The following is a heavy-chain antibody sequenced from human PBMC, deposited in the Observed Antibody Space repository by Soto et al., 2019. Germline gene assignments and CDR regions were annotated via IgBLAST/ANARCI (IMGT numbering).Heavy chain of an antibody. Sequence: QVQLVQSGSEVKKPGSSVTVSCKASGGTFSTYTITWVRQAPGQRLELMGRFIPIIGIINYAQKFQGRATISADKFTGTAYMELTGLRSDDTAVYYCAGDPDSHYNDSHASSYPWGQGTLVTVSS. D-gene: IGHD4-4*01. V-gene: IGHV1-69*08. CDR1: GGTFSTYT. CDR3: AGDPDSHYNDSHASSYP. CDR2: FIPIIGII. J-gene: IGHJ5*02.